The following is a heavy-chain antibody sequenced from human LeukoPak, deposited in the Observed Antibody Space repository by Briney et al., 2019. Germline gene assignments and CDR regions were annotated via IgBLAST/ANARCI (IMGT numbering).Heavy chain of an antibody. D-gene: IGHD1-26*01. Sequence: PGGSLRLSCAASGFTFSSYSMNWVRQAPGKGLEWVSSIRSSSSYIYYADSLKGRFTISRDNAKNSLYLQMNSLRAEDAAVYYCAWELGAFDIWGQGTMVTVSS. CDR1: GFTFSSYS. V-gene: IGHV3-21*01. J-gene: IGHJ3*02. CDR2: IRSSSSYI. CDR3: AWELGAFDI.